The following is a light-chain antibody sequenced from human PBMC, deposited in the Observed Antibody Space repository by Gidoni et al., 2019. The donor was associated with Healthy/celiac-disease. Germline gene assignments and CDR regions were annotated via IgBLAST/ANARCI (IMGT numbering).Light chain of an antibody. J-gene: IGKJ4*01. Sequence: IQMTQSPSSLSASVGDRATITRRASQSISSYVNWYQQKPGKAPKLLIYAASSLQSGVPSRFSGSGSGTDFTLTISSLQPEDFATYYCQQSYSTPLTFGGGTKVEIK. CDR1: QSISSY. V-gene: IGKV1-39*01. CDR3: QQSYSTPLT. CDR2: AAS.